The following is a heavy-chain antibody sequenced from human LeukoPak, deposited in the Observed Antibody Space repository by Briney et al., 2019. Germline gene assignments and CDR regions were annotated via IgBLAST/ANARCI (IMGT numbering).Heavy chain of an antibody. CDR2: IREDGGKQ. D-gene: IGHD2-15*01. J-gene: IGHJ4*02. V-gene: IGHV3-7*01. Sequence: PGRSLRLSCAASGFTFDDYAMHWVRQAPGKGLEWVANIREDGGKQNYVDSVKGRFTISRDNAKSSVYLQLNSLRADDTAIYYCARVGWSTESYYFDYWGQGTLVTVSS. CDR1: GFTFDDYA. CDR3: ARVGWSTESYYFDY.